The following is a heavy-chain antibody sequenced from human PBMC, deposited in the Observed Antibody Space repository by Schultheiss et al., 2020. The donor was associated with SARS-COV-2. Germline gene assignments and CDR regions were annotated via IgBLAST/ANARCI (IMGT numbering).Heavy chain of an antibody. Sequence: GESLKISCAASGFTFSSYWMHWVRQAPGKGLVWVSRINSDGSSTSYADSVKGRFTISRDNAKNTLYLQMNSLRAEDTALYYCAKDKRGSYYYFDYWGQGTLVTVSS. J-gene: IGHJ4*02. D-gene: IGHD1-26*01. V-gene: IGHV3-74*01. CDR3: AKDKRGSYYYFDY. CDR1: GFTFSSYW. CDR2: INSDGSST.